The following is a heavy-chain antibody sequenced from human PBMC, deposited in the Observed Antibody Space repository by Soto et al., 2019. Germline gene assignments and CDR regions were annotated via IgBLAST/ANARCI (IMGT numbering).Heavy chain of an antibody. J-gene: IGHJ6*02. CDR2: IWYDGSNK. Sequence: QVQLVESGGGVVQPGRSLRLSCAASGFTFSSYGMHWVRQAPGKGLEWVAVIWYDGSNKYYADSVKGRFTISRDNSKNTLYLQMNSLRAEDTAVYYCASAGGSYWDYYYGMDVWGQGTTVTVSS. CDR3: ASAGGSYWDYYYGMDV. V-gene: IGHV3-33*01. D-gene: IGHD1-26*01. CDR1: GFTFSSYG.